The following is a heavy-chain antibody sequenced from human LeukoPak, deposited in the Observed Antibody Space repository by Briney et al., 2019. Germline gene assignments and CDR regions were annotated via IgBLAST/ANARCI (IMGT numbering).Heavy chain of an antibody. J-gene: IGHJ4*02. CDR3: ARHAGGYVDY. V-gene: IGHV4-59*08. CDR1: GGSISSYY. Sequence: KPPETLSLTCTVSGGSISSYYWSWIRQPPGKGLEWIGYIYYSGSTNYNPSLKSRVTISVDTSKNQFSLKLSSVTAADTAVYYCARHAGGYVDYWGQGTLVTVSS. CDR2: IYYSGST. D-gene: IGHD2-15*01.